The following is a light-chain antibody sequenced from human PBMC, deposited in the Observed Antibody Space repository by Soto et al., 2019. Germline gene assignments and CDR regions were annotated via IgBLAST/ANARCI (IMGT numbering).Light chain of an antibody. CDR2: WAS. CDR1: QSVLYSSNNKNY. CDR3: QQYYSPWT. V-gene: IGKV4-1*01. J-gene: IGKJ1*01. Sequence: DIVMTQSPDSLAVSLGESATINCKSSQSVLYSSNNKNYLAWYQQKPGQPPKLLIYWASTRESGVPDRFSGSGSGTDFTLTISSLQAEAVAVYYCQQYYSPWTFGQGTKVEIK.